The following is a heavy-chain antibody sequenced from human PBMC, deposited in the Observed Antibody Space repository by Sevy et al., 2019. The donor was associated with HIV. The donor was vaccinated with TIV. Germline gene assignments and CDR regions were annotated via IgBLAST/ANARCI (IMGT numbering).Heavy chain of an antibody. J-gene: IGHJ4*02. CDR3: VRRGVDAYNVYFDL. CDR2: ISPGTGNI. V-gene: IGHV3-48*02. Sequence: GGSLRLSCTASGYTFPAFSFNWVRQAPGKGLEWLSSISPGTGNIYYADSAKGRFTISRDDAKKLVYLEMKSLREQDTALYCCVRRGVDAYNVYFDLWGQGTLVTVSS. CDR1: GYTFPAFS. D-gene: IGHD3-10*01.